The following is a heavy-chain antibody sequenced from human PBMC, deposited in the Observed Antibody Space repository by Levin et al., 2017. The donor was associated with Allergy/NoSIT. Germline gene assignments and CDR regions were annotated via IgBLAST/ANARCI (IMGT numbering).Heavy chain of an antibody. CDR2: ISSSSSYI. D-gene: IGHD1-26*01. CDR1: GFTFSSYS. J-gene: IGHJ3*02. Sequence: PGGSLRLSCAASGFTFSSYSMNWVRQAPGKGLEWVSSISSSSSYIYYADSVKGRFTISRDNAKNSLYLQMNSLRAEDTAVYYCARATKIVGATGAFDIWGQGTMVTVSS. V-gene: IGHV3-21*01. CDR3: ARATKIVGATGAFDI.